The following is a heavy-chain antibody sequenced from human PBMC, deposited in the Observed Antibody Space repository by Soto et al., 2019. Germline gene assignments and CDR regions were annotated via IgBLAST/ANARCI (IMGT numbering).Heavy chain of an antibody. D-gene: IGHD6-13*01. CDR1: GYTFTSYD. Sequence: ASVKVSCKASGYTFTSYDINWVRQATGQGLEWMGWMNPNSGNTGYAQKFQGRVTMTRDTSISTAYMELSSLRSEDTAVYYCARGGVAAARRGYYGMDVWGQGTTVTVSS. CDR2: MNPNSGNT. V-gene: IGHV1-8*01. J-gene: IGHJ6*02. CDR3: ARGGVAAARRGYYGMDV.